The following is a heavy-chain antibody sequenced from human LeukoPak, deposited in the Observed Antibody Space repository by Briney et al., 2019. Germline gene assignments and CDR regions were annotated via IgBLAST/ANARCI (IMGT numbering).Heavy chain of an antibody. CDR1: GGSISSYY. CDR2: IFVSGGT. Sequence: SETLSLTCIVSGGSISSYYWSWIRQPPGKGPEWIGYIFVSGGTKYNPSLKSPVTISVDTSKNQLSLRLSSVSAADTAVYYCARFIGGYFDLWGRGTLVTVSP. D-gene: IGHD3-10*01. J-gene: IGHJ2*01. V-gene: IGHV4-59*01. CDR3: ARFIGGYFDL.